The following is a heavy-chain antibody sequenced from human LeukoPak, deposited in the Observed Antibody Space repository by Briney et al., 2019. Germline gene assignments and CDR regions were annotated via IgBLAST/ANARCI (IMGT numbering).Heavy chain of an antibody. CDR1: GYTFTSYA. D-gene: IGHD5-12*01. Sequence: ASVKVSCKASGYTFTSYAISWVRQAPGQGLEWTGGIIPIFGTANYAQKFQGRVTITTDESTSTAYMELSSLRSEDTAVYYCARENSGYDLRTRDAFDIWGQGTMVTVSS. CDR3: ARENSGYDLRTRDAFDI. V-gene: IGHV1-69*05. CDR2: IIPIFGTA. J-gene: IGHJ3*02.